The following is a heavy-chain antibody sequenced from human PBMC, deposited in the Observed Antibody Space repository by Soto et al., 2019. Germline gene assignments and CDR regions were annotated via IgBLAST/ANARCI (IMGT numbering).Heavy chain of an antibody. D-gene: IGHD1-26*01. CDR1: GFTFSNFV. J-gene: IGHJ2*01. CDR2: IGGTSGST. V-gene: IGHV3-23*01. Sequence: EVQLLESGGGLVQPGGSLRLTCAASGFTFSNFVMGWVRRAPGKGLEWVAAIGGTSGSTYSADSVKGRFTIARDNSKNTEFLHMNSLRAGDTAVYYCAKRLWEGYFDLWVLGPLVTVSS. CDR3: AKRLWEGYFDL.